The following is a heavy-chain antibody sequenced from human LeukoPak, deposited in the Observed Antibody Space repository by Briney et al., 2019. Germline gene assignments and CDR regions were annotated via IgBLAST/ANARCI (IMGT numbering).Heavy chain of an antibody. CDR3: ARARLSSGWYSSNWFDP. Sequence: ASVKVSCKASGYTFTGYYMHWVRQAPGQGLEWMGWINPNSGGTNYAQKFQGRVTITRNTSISTAYMELSSLRSEDTAVYYCARARLSSGWYSSNWFDPWGQGTLVTVSS. CDR2: INPNSGGT. D-gene: IGHD6-19*01. J-gene: IGHJ5*02. V-gene: IGHV1-2*02. CDR1: GYTFTGYY.